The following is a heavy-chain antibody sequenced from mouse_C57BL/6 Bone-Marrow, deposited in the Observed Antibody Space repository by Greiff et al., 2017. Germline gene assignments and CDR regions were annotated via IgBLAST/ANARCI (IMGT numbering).Heavy chain of an antibody. J-gene: IGHJ4*01. CDR1: GYTFTSYW. D-gene: IGHD1-1*01. V-gene: IGHV1-55*01. CDR2: IYPGSGST. Sequence: QVQLQQPGAELVKPGASVKMSCKASGYTFTSYWITWVKQRPGQGLEWIGDIYPGSGSTNYNEKFKGKATLTVATSSSTAYMELSSLTSEDSAVYYCASFSHYYGSSCGYDAMDYWGQGTSVTVSS. CDR3: ASFSHYYGSSCGYDAMDY.